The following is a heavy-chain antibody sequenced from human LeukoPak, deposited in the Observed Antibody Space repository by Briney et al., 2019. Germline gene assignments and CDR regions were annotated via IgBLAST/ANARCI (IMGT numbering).Heavy chain of an antibody. J-gene: IGHJ4*02. V-gene: IGHV3-21*01. CDR3: ARDNSGWSRDY. CDR2: ISGGRSI. CDR1: GFTFSSSS. Sequence: PGGSLRLSCVASGFTFSSSSMSWVRQAPGKGLEWVSPISGGRSIYAESVKGRFTISRDTAKNSVYLQMNSLRVEDSALYYCARDNSGWSRDYWGQGTLVTVSA. D-gene: IGHD6-19*01.